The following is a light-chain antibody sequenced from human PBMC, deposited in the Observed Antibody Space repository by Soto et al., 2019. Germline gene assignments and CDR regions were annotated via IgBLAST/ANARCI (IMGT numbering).Light chain of an antibody. J-gene: IGKJ1*01. CDR1: QGISNY. V-gene: IGKV1-27*01. Sequence: DIQMTQSPSSLSASVGDRVTITCRASQGISNYLAWYQQKPGKVPKLLIYAASTLQSGVPSRFSGIGSGTIFILTISSLQPEDVATYYCQKYNSAPRTFGQGTKV. CDR3: QKYNSAPRT. CDR2: AAS.